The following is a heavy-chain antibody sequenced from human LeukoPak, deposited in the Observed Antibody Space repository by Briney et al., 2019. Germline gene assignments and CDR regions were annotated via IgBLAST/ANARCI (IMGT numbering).Heavy chain of an antibody. CDR2: INPSGGST. CDR3: ARWGGRITMIVVARGHFDY. J-gene: IGHJ4*02. V-gene: IGHV1-46*01. Sequence: ASVKVSCKASGYTFTGYYMHWVRQAPGQGLEWMGIINPSGGSTSYAQKFQGRVTMTRDMSTSTVYMELSSLRSEDTAVYYCARWGGRITMIVVARGHFDYWGQGTLVTVSS. D-gene: IGHD3-22*01. CDR1: GYTFTGYY.